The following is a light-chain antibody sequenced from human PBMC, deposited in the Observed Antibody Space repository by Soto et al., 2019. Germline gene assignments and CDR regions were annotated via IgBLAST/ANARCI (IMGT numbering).Light chain of an antibody. V-gene: IGLV1-40*01. Sequence: QSVLTQPPSVSGAPGQRVTISCTGSSSNIGASYDVHWYQQIPGTAPKLLIYGNNNRPSGVPDRFSGSKSGTSASLAITGLQAEDETDYYCQSYDSSPRAYVFGTGTKVTVL. J-gene: IGLJ1*01. CDR3: QSYDSSPRAYV. CDR2: GNN. CDR1: SSNIGASYD.